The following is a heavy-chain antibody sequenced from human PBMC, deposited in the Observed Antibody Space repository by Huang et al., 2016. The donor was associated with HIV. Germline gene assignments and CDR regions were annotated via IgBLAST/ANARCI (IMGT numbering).Heavy chain of an antibody. CDR1: EFTFSTFA. V-gene: IGHV3-23*04. J-gene: IGHJ6*02. Sequence: EVQLVESGGGLVQPGKSLRLSCAASEFTFSTFAMSWVRQAPGKGLEWVSGIGGSGGGPPYADPGRGRFTSSRDNYLKTLYLQMNSLTAEDTAVYYCAKDPYRSAWHSETSRYYYYGMDVWGQGTTVTVSS. CDR3: AKDPYRSAWHSETSRYYYYGMDV. CDR2: IGGSGGGP. D-gene: IGHD6-19*01.